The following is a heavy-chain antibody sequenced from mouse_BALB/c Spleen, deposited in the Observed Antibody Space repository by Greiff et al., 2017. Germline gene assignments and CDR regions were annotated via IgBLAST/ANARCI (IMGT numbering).Heavy chain of an antibody. J-gene: IGHJ3*01. CDR3: ARSDRYDAFAY. V-gene: IGHV1-80*01. CDR1: GYAFSSYW. D-gene: IGHD2-14*01. CDR2: IYPGDGDT. Sequence: VKLVESGAELVRPGSSVKISCKASGYAFSSYWMNWVKQRPGQGLEWIGQIYPGDGDTNYNGKFKGKATLTADKSSSTAYMQLSSLTSEDSAVYFCARSDRYDAFAYWGQGTLVTVSA.